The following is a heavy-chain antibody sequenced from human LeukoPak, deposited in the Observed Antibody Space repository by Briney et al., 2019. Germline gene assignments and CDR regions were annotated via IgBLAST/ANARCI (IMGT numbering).Heavy chain of an antibody. V-gene: IGHV4-39*01. CDR2: IYYSGDT. J-gene: IGHJ6*03. D-gene: IGHD6-19*01. Sequence: SETLSLTCTVSGGSISSSSYYWGWIRQPPGKGLEWIGSIYYSGDTYYNPSLKSRRVTISVDTSKNQFSLRLSSVTAADTAVYYGARHQWHYYYMGVWGKGSMVTVSS. CDR3: ARHQWHYYYMGV. CDR1: GGSISSSSYY.